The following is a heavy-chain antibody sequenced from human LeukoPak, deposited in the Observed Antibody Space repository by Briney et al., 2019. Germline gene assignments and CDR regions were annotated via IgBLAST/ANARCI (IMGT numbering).Heavy chain of an antibody. D-gene: IGHD6-13*01. V-gene: IGHV3-53*01. J-gene: IGHJ4*02. CDR2: IYSGGST. CDR3: ARGSSYGDFDY. CDR1: GLTVSSNY. Sequence: QPGGSLRLSCAASGLTVSSNYMSWVRQAPGKGVEWVSVIYSGGSTYYADSVKGRFTISRDNSKNTLYLQMNSLRAEDTAVYYCARGSSYGDFDYWGQGTLVTVSS.